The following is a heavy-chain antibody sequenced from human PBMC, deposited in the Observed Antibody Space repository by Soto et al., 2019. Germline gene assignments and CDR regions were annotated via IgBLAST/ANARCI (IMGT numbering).Heavy chain of an antibody. Sequence: SETLSLTCAVSGYSISSGYYWGWIRQPPGKGLEWIGCIYHSGSTYYNPSLKSRVTISVDTSKNQFSLKLSSVTAADTAVYYCARDNPITIFGVVHSWFDPWGQGTLVTVSS. V-gene: IGHV4-38-2*02. CDR1: GYSISSGYY. CDR2: IYHSGST. J-gene: IGHJ5*02. D-gene: IGHD3-3*01. CDR3: ARDNPITIFGVVHSWFDP.